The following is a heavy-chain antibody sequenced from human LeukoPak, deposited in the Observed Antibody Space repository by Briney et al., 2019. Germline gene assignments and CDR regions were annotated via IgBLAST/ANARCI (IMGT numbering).Heavy chain of an antibody. CDR1: GGSFSGYY. J-gene: IGHJ5*02. V-gene: IGHV4-34*01. Sequence: PSETLSLTCAVYGGSFSGYYWSWIRQPPGKGLEWIGEINHSGSTNHNPSLKSRVTISVDTSKNQFSLKLNSVTAADTAVYYCARGPNIVVVVAATRRWFDPWGQGTLVTVSS. CDR3: ARGPNIVVVVAATRRWFDP. CDR2: INHSGST. D-gene: IGHD2-15*01.